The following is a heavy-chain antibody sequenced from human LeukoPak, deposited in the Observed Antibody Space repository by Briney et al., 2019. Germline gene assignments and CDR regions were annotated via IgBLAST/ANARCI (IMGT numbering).Heavy chain of an antibody. J-gene: IGHJ4*02. D-gene: IGHD1-26*01. Sequence: ASVTVSCKASGYPLTNYGLTWVRQAPGQGLEWVGWITSYNGNTDTAQRFQGRVTMTTDTSTSTAYMELRGLRSDDTAVYYCARRELSASYSFFDYWGQGTLVTASS. CDR2: ITSYNGNT. CDR3: ARRELSASYSFFDY. V-gene: IGHV1-18*01. CDR1: GYPLTNYG.